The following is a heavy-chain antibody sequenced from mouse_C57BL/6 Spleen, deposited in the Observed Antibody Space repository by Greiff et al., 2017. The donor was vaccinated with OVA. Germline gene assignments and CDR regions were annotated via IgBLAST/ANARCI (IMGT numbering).Heavy chain of an antibody. D-gene: IGHD1-1*01. V-gene: IGHV7-3*01. CDR2: IRNKANGYTT. CDR3: ARFGSSHYAMDY. Sequence: EVKVVESGGGLVQPGGSLSLSCAASGFTFTDYYMSWVRQPPGKALEWLGFIRNKANGYTTEYSASVKGRFTISRDNSQSILYLQMNALRAEDSATYYCARFGSSHYAMDYWGQGTSVTVSS. CDR1: GFTFTDYY. J-gene: IGHJ4*01.